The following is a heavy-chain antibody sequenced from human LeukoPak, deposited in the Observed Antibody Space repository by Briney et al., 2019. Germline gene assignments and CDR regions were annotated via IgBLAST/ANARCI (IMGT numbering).Heavy chain of an antibody. J-gene: IGHJ5*02. CDR3: ASGKAPWFDP. Sequence: SETLSLTCSVSDDSITIYYWTWIRQPPGKGLEWIGTIYYSGNTYYNPSLQSRVTISVDTSKNQFSLKLSSVTAADTAVYYCASGKAPWFDPWGQGTLVTVSS. CDR1: DDSITIYY. CDR2: IYYSGNT. V-gene: IGHV4-59*01.